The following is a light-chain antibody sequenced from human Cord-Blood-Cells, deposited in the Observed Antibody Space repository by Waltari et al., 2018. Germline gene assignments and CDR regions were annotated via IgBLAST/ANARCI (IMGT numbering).Light chain of an antibody. CDR3: QQSYSTPYS. CDR1: QSISSY. Sequence: DIQMTQSPSSLSASVGDRVTITCRASQSISSYLNWYQQKPGKDPKLLIYAASSWKSGVPSRFSGSGSGTDFTLTISSLQPEDFATYYCQQSYSTPYSFGQGTKLEIK. V-gene: IGKV1-39*01. CDR2: AAS. J-gene: IGKJ2*03.